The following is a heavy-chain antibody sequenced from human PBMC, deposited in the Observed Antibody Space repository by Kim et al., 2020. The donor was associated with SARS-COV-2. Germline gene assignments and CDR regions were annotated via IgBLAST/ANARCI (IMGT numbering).Heavy chain of an antibody. V-gene: IGHV4-39*07. D-gene: IGHD3-10*01. CDR3: ARVRVLWSRNENWFDP. J-gene: IGHJ5*02. Sequence: SETLSLTCTVSGGSISSRSYYWGWIRQPPGKGLEWIANIYYSGSTYYNPSLKSRVTISVDTSKNQFSLKLSSATAADTAVYYCARVRVLWSRNENWFDPWGQGTLVTVSS. CDR1: GGSISSRSYY. CDR2: IYYSGST.